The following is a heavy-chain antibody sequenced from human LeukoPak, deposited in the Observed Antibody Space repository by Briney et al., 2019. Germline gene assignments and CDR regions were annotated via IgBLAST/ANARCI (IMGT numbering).Heavy chain of an antibody. D-gene: IGHD3-3*01. J-gene: IGHJ4*02. CDR3: ARVLRFLEWQI. Sequence: PSETLSLTCTVSGYSISSGYYWGWIRQPPGKGLEWIGSIYHSGSTYYNPSLKSRVTISVDTSKNQFSLKLSSVTAADTAVYYCARVLRFLEWQIWGQGTLVTVSP. CDR2: IYHSGST. CDR1: GYSISSGYY. V-gene: IGHV4-38-2*02.